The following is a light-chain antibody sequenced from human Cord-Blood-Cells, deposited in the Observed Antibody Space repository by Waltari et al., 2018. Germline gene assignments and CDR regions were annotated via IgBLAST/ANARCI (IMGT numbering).Light chain of an antibody. CDR2: EGS. CDR3: CSYAGSSTVV. V-gene: IGLV2-23*01. Sequence: QSALTQPASVSGSPGKSITISCPGTSSDVGRYNLVSWYQQHPGKAPKLMIYEGSKRPSGVSNRFSGSKSGNTASLTISGLQAEDEADYYCCSYAGSSTVVFGGGTKLTVL. J-gene: IGLJ2*01. CDR1: SSDVGRYNL.